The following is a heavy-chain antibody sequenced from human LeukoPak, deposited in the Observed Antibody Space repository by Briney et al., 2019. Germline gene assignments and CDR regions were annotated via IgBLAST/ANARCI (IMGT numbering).Heavy chain of an antibody. Sequence: PGGSLRLSWLTFASRLSNDWINCVRLAPGKGLEWVAIIKADGSEEHYVDSVRGRFTVSRYNAKNSLYLQMSSLRVVRAAVYYCARSNYGPENWGQGTLVTVSS. D-gene: IGHD1-7*01. V-gene: IGHV3-7*01. J-gene: IGHJ4*02. CDR3: ARSNYGPEN. CDR2: IKADGSEE. CDR1: ASRLSNDW.